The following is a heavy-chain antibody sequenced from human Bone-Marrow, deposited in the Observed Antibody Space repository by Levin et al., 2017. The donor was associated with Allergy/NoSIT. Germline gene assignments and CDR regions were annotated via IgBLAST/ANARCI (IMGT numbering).Heavy chain of an antibody. J-gene: IGHJ3*02. CDR2: IYKSGST. Sequence: PSETLSLTCTVSGGSISSGEYYWSWIRQPPGKGLEWIGFIYKSGSTNYNPSLEGRVIISVDTSKNQFSLEMRSVAAADTAVYYCARDANFYDTDGYRGGDAFDIWGQGTTVTVSS. CDR3: ARDANFYDTDGYRGGDAFDI. V-gene: IGHV4-30-4*01. D-gene: IGHD3-22*01. CDR1: GGSISSGEYY.